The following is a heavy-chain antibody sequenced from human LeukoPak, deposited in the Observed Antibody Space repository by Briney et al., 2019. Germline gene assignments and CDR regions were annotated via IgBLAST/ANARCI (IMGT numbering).Heavy chain of an antibody. J-gene: IGHJ3*02. CDR3: ASRSGGATTHDAFDI. D-gene: IGHD1-26*01. Sequence: ASVKVSCKASGYIFTSYYMHWVRQAPGQGLEGMAMINPSGGSTSYAQKFQGRITMTRDMSTSTVYMELSSLRSEDTAVYYCASRSGGATTHDAFDIWGQGTMVTVSS. V-gene: IGHV1-46*01. CDR2: INPSGGST. CDR1: GYIFTSYY.